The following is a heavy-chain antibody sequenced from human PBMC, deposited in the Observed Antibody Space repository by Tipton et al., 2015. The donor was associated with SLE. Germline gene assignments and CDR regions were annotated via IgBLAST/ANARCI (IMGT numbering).Heavy chain of an antibody. Sequence: TLSLTCTVSGGSISSSSYYWGWIRQPPGKGLEWIGSIYYSGSTYYNPSLKSRVTISVDTSKSQFSLKLSSVTAADTAVYYCARDRYCSSTSCYWFDPWGQGTLVTVSS. CDR1: GGSISSSSYY. V-gene: IGHV4-39*07. CDR2: IYYSGST. CDR3: ARDRYCSSTSCYWFDP. J-gene: IGHJ5*02. D-gene: IGHD2-2*01.